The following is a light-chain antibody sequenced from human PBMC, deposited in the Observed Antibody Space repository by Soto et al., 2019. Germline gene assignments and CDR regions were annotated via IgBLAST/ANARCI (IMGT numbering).Light chain of an antibody. CDR2: TAS. J-gene: IGKJ1*01. Sequence: DIQMNQSPSSLAASVGDRVTISCRASQSIMTYLNWYQQKPGEAPKLLIYTASTLHSGVPSRFSGSGSGTDFTLTITSLKHEDFATYYCHQTYTAPQTFGQGTKVDIK. V-gene: IGKV1-39*01. CDR1: QSIMTY. CDR3: HQTYTAPQT.